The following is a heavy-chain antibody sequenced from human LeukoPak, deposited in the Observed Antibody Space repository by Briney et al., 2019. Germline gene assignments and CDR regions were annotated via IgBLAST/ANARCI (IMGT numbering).Heavy chain of an antibody. V-gene: IGHV3-23*01. D-gene: IGHD5-18*01. Sequence: GGSLRLSCAVSGFTVSNNYMSWVRQAPGKGLEWVSAISGSGGSTYYADSVKGRFTISRDNSKNTLYLQMNSLRAEDTAVYYCAKDERGYSYGPRGYFDYWGQGTLVTVSS. CDR3: AKDERGYSYGPRGYFDY. CDR2: ISGSGGST. CDR1: GFTVSNNY. J-gene: IGHJ4*02.